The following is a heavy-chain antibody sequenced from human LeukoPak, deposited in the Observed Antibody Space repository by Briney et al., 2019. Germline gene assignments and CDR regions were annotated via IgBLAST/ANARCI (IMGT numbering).Heavy chain of an antibody. CDR3: ARDLNSSGYYYLDY. Sequence: ASVKVSCKASGYTFNTHYIHWVRQAPGQGLEWMGMFNPHGRPRHSQKFQGRVTMTRDMSTSTVYMELSSLRSEDTAVYYCARDLNSSGYYYLDYWGQGTLVTVSS. D-gene: IGHD3-22*01. V-gene: IGHV1-46*02. CDR1: GYTFNTHY. CDR2: FNPHGRP. J-gene: IGHJ4*02.